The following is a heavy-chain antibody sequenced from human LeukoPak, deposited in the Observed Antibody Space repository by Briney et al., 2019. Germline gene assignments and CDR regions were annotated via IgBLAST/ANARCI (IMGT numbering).Heavy chain of an antibody. Sequence: GGSLRLSCAASGFTFSDYYMSWIRQAPGKGLEWVSYISSSGSTIYYADSVKGRFTISRDNAKNSLYLQMNSLRAEDTAVYYCAKDRCSNGIGCYYYYMDVWGKGTTVTISS. CDR3: AKDRCSNGIGCYYYYMDV. J-gene: IGHJ6*03. V-gene: IGHV3-11*04. D-gene: IGHD2-8*01. CDR2: ISSSGSTI. CDR1: GFTFSDYY.